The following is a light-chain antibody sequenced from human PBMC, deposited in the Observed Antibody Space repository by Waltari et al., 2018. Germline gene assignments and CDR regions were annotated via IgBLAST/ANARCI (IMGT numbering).Light chain of an antibody. CDR3: HSRDASGVGGS. J-gene: IGLJ2*01. CDR2: DRN. CDR1: SLRSYY. V-gene: IGLV3-19*01. Sequence: SSELTQDPTVSVAMGQTVRITCQGDSLRSYYARWYQQRPGQAPVLVIFDRNDRPSGVPDRCSGSSSDNTAVLTITGAQAEDEASYYCHSRDASGVGGSFGGGTKLTVL.